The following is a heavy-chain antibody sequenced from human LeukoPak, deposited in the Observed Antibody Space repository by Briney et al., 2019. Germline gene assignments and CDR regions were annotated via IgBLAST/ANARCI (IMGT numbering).Heavy chain of an antibody. J-gene: IGHJ3*02. CDR3: ARQSRDPSAFDI. CDR1: GGSFSGYY. D-gene: IGHD2-21*02. CDR2: INHSGST. V-gene: IGHV4-34*01. Sequence: PSETLSLTCAVYGGSFSGYYWSWIRQPPGKGLEWIGEINHSGSTNYNPSLKSRVTISVDTSKNQFSLKLSSVTAADTAVYYCARQSRDPSAFDIWGQGTIVTVSS.